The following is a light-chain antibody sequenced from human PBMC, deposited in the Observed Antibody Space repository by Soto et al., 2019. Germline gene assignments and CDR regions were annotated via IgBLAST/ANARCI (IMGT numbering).Light chain of an antibody. CDR2: GAS. J-gene: IGKJ5*01. CDR1: QGVSSSY. Sequence: EIVLTQSPGTLSSSPGERATLSCRASQGVSSSYSASYQQKPGQAPRLLIYGASSRATGIPDRFSGSGSGTDFTLTISRLEPEDFAVYYCQQYGSSPPITFGHGTRLEIK. CDR3: QQYGSSPPIT. V-gene: IGKV3-20*01.